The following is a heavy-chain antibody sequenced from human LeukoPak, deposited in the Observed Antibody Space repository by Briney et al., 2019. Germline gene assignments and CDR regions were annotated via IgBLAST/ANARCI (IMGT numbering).Heavy chain of an antibody. J-gene: IGHJ4*02. CDR1: GFTFSRYW. CDR2: IKNDGSEE. Sequence: GGSLRLSCAASGFTFSRYWMRWVRQAPGKGLEGVANIKNDGSEEYYVDSVKGRFAISRDNARNSLFLQMNSLTVEDTAVYYCARAIRGSAVDTGDRWGQGTLVTVSS. CDR3: ARAIRGSAVDTGDR. D-gene: IGHD3-10*01. V-gene: IGHV3-7*01.